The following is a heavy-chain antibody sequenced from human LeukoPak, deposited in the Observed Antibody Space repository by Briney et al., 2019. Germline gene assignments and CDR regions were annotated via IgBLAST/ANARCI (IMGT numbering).Heavy chain of an antibody. CDR3: ARGAKVWLFDY. D-gene: IGHD5-24*01. J-gene: IGHJ4*02. CDR1: GFFVSNNY. Sequence: GGSLRLSCAASGFFVSNNYMSWVRQAPGKGLEWVSVIYSGGSTYYADSVKGRFTISRDNSKNTLYLQMNSLRAEDTAVYYCARGAKVWLFDYWGQGTLVTVSS. V-gene: IGHV3-66*01. CDR2: IYSGGST.